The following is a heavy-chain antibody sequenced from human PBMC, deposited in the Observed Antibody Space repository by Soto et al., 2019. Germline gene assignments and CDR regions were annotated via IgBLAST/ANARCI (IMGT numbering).Heavy chain of an antibody. CDR1: GFTFSSYG. D-gene: IGHD4-4*01. CDR2: IWYDGSNK. CDR3: ARGTAVTHGAFDI. Sequence: GGSLRLSCAASGFTFSSYGMHWVRQAPGKGLEWVAVIWYDGSNKYYADSVKGRFTISRDNSKNTLYLQMNSLRAEDTAVYYCARGTAVTHGAFDIWGQVTMVTV. V-gene: IGHV3-33*01. J-gene: IGHJ3*02.